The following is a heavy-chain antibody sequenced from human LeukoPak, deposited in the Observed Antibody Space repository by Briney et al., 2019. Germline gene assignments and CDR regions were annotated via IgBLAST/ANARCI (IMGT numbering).Heavy chain of an antibody. CDR2: ISSSSSYI. D-gene: IGHD3-9*01. V-gene: IGHV3-21*01. CDR1: GFTFSSYS. Sequence: GGSLRLSCAASGFTFSSYSMNWVRQAPGKGLEGVSSISSSSSYIYYADSVKGRFTISRDNAKNSLYLQMNSLRAEDTAVYYCARDQDFDWLLSTRGWFDPWGQGTLVTVSS. J-gene: IGHJ5*02. CDR3: ARDQDFDWLLSTRGWFDP.